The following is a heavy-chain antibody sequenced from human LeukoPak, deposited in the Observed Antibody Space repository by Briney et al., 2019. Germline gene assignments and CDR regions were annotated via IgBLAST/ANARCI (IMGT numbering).Heavy chain of an antibody. V-gene: IGHV3-21*01. D-gene: IGHD3-10*01. J-gene: IGHJ4*02. CDR2: IRSSSSYI. CDR3: ARDPTLYYGSGLIEGY. CDR1: GFTFSSYS. Sequence: GGSLRLSCAASGFTFSSYSMNWLRQAPGKGLEWVSSIRSSSSYIYYADSVKGRFTISRDNAKNSLYLQMNSLRAEDTAVYYCARDPTLYYGSGLIEGYWGQGTLVTVSS.